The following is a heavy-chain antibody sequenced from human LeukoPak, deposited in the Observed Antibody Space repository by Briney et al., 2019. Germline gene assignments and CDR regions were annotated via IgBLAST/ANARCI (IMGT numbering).Heavy chain of an antibody. CDR1: GFIFSTYC. J-gene: IGHJ4*02. CDR2: IKQDGSDK. Sequence: GGSLTLSCAASGFIFSTYCMIWVRQAPGKGLEWVANIKQDGSDKFYVDSAKGRFTISRDNDKNSLYLQMNTLRPQHTAVYYCATDLGSSRPNFWGQGNLVTVSS. CDR3: ATDLGSSRPNF. D-gene: IGHD6-13*01. V-gene: IGHV3-7*01.